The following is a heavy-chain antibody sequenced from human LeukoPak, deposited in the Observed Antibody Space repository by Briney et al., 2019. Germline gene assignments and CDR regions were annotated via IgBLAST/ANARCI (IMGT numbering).Heavy chain of an antibody. CDR1: GYTFTSYG. CDR2: INPNSGGT. D-gene: IGHD3-10*01. J-gene: IGHJ5*02. CDR3: ARDLRIRKNYYGSGSSFDP. V-gene: IGHV1-2*02. Sequence: ASVKVSCKASGYTFTSYGISWVRQAPGQGLEWMGWINPNSGGTNYAQKFQGRVTMTRDTSISTAYMELSRLRSDDTAVYYCARDLRIRKNYYGSGSSFDPWGQGTLVTVSS.